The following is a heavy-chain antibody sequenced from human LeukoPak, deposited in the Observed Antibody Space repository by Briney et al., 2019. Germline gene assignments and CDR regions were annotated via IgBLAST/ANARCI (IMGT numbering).Heavy chain of an antibody. V-gene: IGHV1-8*02. J-gene: IGHJ4*02. CDR1: GYSFTGFF. CDR3: ARGRIAVAGRGFDY. CDR2: MNPNSGNT. D-gene: IGHD6-19*01. Sequence: ASVKVSCKASGYSFTGFFMHWIRQAPGQGLEWMGWMNPNSGNTGYAQKFQGRVTMTRNTSISTAYMELSSLRSEDTAVYYCARGRIAVAGRGFDYWGQGTLVTVSP.